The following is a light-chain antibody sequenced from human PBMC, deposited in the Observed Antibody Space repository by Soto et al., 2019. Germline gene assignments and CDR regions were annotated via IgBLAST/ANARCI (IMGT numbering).Light chain of an antibody. CDR2: KAS. J-gene: IGKJ1*01. CDR1: QSVSNW. V-gene: IGKV1-5*03. Sequence: DIQMTHSPSTLSASVGDSVTITCRASQSVSNWLAWYQQKPGKAPKILIYKASSLESGVPSRFSGSGSGTEFTLTISSLRPDDFATYHCQHYNGYRWTFGQGTKVDIK. CDR3: QHYNGYRWT.